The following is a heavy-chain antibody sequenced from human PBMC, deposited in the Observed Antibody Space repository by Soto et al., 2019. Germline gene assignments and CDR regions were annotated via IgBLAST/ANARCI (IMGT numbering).Heavy chain of an antibody. CDR3: VKDRTLTGGDFDY. V-gene: IGHV3-64D*06. CDR2: ISNNGVTI. Sequence: EVQLVESGGALVQSGGSLRLSCSASGFTFSKYPMNWVRQAPGKGLQYLSGISNNGVTIYYADSVKGRFIISRDNSKNTLYLQMTSLRSEDTAVYYCVKDRTLTGGDFDYWGQGTLVTVSS. D-gene: IGHD3-16*01. J-gene: IGHJ4*02. CDR1: GFTFSKYP.